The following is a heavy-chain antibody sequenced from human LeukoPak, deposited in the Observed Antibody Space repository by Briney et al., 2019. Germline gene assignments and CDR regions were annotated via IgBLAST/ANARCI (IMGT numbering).Heavy chain of an antibody. D-gene: IGHD3-10*01. CDR2: IYYSGST. Sequence: SETLSLTCTVSGGSISSSSYYWGWIRQPPGKGLEWIGSIYYSGSTYYNPSLKSRVTISVDTSKNQFSLKLSSVTAADTAVYYCAGPKGFGEPFSWFDPWGQGTLVTVSS. J-gene: IGHJ5*02. CDR3: AGPKGFGEPFSWFDP. V-gene: IGHV4-39*07. CDR1: GGSISSSSYY.